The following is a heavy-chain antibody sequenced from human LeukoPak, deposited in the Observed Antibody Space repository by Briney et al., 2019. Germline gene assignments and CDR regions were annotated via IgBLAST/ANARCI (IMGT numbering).Heavy chain of an antibody. CDR2: INQDRSEK. CDR1: GITLSSYW. D-gene: IGHD2-2*02. CDR3: ARDHCSSSSCYTYYGMEL. V-gene: IGHV3-7*01. Sequence: PGGSLRLSCAVSGITLSSYWMSWVRQAPGKGLEWVANINQDRSEKSYVDSVKGRFTISRDNAKNSLYLQMNSLRAEDTAVYYCARDHCSSSSCYTYYGMELWGQGTTVTVSS. J-gene: IGHJ6*02.